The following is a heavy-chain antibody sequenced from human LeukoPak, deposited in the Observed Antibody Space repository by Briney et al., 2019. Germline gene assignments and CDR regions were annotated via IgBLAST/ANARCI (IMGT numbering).Heavy chain of an antibody. CDR1: EFTFSSYA. CDR3: ARASYTIRHFDY. CDR2: ISYDGSNK. D-gene: IGHD5-18*01. J-gene: IGHJ4*02. V-gene: IGHV3-30-3*01. Sequence: GRSLRLSCAASEFTFSSYAMHWVRQAPGKGLEWVAVISYDGSNKYYADSVKGRFTISRDNSKNTLCLQMNSLRAEDTAVYYCARASYTIRHFDYWGQGTLVTVSS.